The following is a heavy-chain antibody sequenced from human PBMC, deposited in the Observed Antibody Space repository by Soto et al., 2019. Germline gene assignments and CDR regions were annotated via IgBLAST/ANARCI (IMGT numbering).Heavy chain of an antibody. J-gene: IGHJ4*02. CDR3: AKAFYPCSRGFCYVGTFHY. D-gene: IGHD2-15*01. Sequence: PGGSLRLSCAASGFTFNNYAMSWVRQAPGKGLDWVSGISGSGGTTYYADSVKGRFTISRDNSKNTLFLKMNSLRGDDTAVYYCAKAFYPCSRGFCYVGTFHYWGQGTLVTVSS. V-gene: IGHV3-23*01. CDR2: ISGSGGTT. CDR1: GFTFNNYA.